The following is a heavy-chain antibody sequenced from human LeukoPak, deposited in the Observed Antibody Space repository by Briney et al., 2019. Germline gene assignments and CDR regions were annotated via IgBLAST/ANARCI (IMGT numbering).Heavy chain of an antibody. CDR2: INHDGSEK. CDR3: ARDIGYSSSSPSAFDI. J-gene: IGHJ3*02. V-gene: IGHV3-7*01. D-gene: IGHD6-6*01. CDR1: GFTFSRYW. Sequence: GGSLRLSCAASGFTFSRYWMNWVRQAPGKGPEWVANINHDGSEKYYMDSVKGRFTISRDNAKNSLYLQMNSLRAEDTAVYYCARDIGYSSSSPSAFDIWGQGTMVTVSS.